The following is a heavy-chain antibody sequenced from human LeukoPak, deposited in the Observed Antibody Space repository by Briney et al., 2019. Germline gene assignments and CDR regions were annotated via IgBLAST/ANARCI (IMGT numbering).Heavy chain of an antibody. D-gene: IGHD3-10*01. CDR1: GGSISSGGYS. CDR3: ARGPDYYGSGSPGTD. J-gene: IGHJ4*02. Sequence: PSETLSLTCAVSGGSISSGGYSWSWIRQPPGKGLEWIGYIYHSGSTYYNPSLKGRVTISVDRSKNQFSLKLSSVTAADTAVYYCARGPDYYGSGSPGTDWGQGTLVTVSS. V-gene: IGHV4-30-2*01. CDR2: IYHSGST.